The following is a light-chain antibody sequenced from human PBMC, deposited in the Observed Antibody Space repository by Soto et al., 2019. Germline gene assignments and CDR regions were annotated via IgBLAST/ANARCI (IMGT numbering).Light chain of an antibody. V-gene: IGLV2-14*01. CDR2: EVS. J-gene: IGLJ2*01. CDR1: SSDVGDYKY. CDR3: TSYTSSSTLV. Sequence: QSALTQPASVSGSPGQSITISCTGTSSDVGDYKYVSWYQQHPGKAPKLMIYEVSNRPSGVSDRFSGYKSGTTASLIISGLQAEDEADYYCTSYTSSSTLVFGGGTKLTVL.